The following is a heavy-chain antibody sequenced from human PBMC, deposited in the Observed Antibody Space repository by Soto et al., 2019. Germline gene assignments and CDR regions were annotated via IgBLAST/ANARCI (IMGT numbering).Heavy chain of an antibody. CDR2: INPSGGST. CDR1: GYTFTICY. J-gene: IGHJ4*02. Sequence: ASVKVSSRASGYTFTICYMHLVRKAHGQGLEWMGIINPSGGSTSYAQKFQGRVTMTRDTSTSTVYMELSSLRSEDTAVYYCAKSPYSGYDYYSDYWGQGTLVTVSS. V-gene: IGHV1-46*01. D-gene: IGHD5-12*01. CDR3: AKSPYSGYDYYSDY.